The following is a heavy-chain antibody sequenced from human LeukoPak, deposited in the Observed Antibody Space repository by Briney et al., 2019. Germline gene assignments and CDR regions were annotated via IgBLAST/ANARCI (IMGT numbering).Heavy chain of an antibody. V-gene: IGHV3-23*01. CDR3: AKGPERRGFCSGSACYSDC. Sequence: PGGSLRLSCAASGLTFSGYVMSWARQAPGKGLGWVAAISANGGRTYYTESVKGHFTISRDNSKNTLYLQMNSLRADDTAVYYCAKGPERRGFCSGSACYSDCWGQGTLVTVSS. J-gene: IGHJ4*02. D-gene: IGHD2-8*02. CDR2: ISANGGRT. CDR1: GLTFSGYV.